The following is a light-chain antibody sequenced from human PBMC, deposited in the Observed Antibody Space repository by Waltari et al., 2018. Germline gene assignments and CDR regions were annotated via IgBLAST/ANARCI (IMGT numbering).Light chain of an antibody. J-gene: IGLJ2*01. CDR1: DIGSHS. V-gene: IGLV3-21*04. CDR3: QVWDISTDQPI. Sequence: SSELTQPPSVSVAPGKTARITCGGHDIGSHSGHGYQQKPGQAPGVLIHYDTDRPSGIPERFSGSNSGNTATLTISRVEAGDEADYYCQVWDISTDQPIFGGGTKLTVL. CDR2: YDT.